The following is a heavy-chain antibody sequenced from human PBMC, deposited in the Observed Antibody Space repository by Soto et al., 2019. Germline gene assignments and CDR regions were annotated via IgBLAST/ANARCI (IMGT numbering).Heavy chain of an antibody. CDR1: GASTSSGGYY. V-gene: IGHV4-31*03. CDR2: IYNSGTT. CDR3: ASVGDYGDYALGS. Sequence: QVQLQESGPGLVKPSQTLSLTCTVSGASTSSGGYYWSWIRQPPGKGLEWIGYIYNSGTTYYNPYLKSRINITGDTAENQFSPDLKAWSAADNAIYYCASVGDYGDYALGSWGQGTLVTVSS. D-gene: IGHD4-17*01. J-gene: IGHJ5*02.